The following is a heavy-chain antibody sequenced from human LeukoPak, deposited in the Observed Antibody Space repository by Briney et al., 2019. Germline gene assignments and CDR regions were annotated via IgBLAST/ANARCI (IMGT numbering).Heavy chain of an antibody. V-gene: IGHV3-21*01. Sequence: GGSLRLSCAASGFTFSSYNMNWVRQAPGKGLEWVSSLSSSSSYIYYADSVKGRFAISRDNAKNSLYLQMNSLRAEDTAVYYCATLDYGAFDIWGQGTMVTVSS. CDR1: GFTFSSYN. CDR2: LSSSSSYI. J-gene: IGHJ3*02. CDR3: ATLDYGAFDI. D-gene: IGHD4-17*01.